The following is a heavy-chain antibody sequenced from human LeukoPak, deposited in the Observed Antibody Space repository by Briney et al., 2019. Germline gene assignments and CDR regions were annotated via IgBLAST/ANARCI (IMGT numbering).Heavy chain of an antibody. CDR1: GDTFSDHY. V-gene: IGHV1-2*02. J-gene: IGHJ5*02. D-gene: IGHD6-13*01. CDR3: ARGVGSSWFDP. CDR2: SNPHSGGA. Sequence: GASVKIFFKASGDTFSDHYLLWGGQAPGERVEGMGWSNPHSGGANFAPNFQGRVTMTRATSISTAYVELSRLTPDDTAVYYCARGVGSSWFDPWGQGTLVTVSS.